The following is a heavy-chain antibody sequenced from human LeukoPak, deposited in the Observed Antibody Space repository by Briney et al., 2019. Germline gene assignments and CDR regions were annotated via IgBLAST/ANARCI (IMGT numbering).Heavy chain of an antibody. J-gene: IGHJ4*02. Sequence: SSETLSLTCTVSGASISSYFWSWVRQPPGEALEWIAYIYATVSTKYIPALRSRVAVSIDTSRNQLSLRLSSVTAADTALYYCARLRGDYDTSDLYVPGQYYFDYWGQGSLVTVSS. D-gene: IGHD3-22*01. CDR3: ARLRGDYDTSDLYVPGQYYFDY. V-gene: IGHV4-4*09. CDR1: GASISSYF. CDR2: IYATVST.